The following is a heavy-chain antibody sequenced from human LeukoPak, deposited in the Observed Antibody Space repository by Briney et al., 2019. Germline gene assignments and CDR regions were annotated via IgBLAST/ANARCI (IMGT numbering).Heavy chain of an antibody. CDR1: GFTVSSNY. Sequence: GGSLRLSCAASGFTVSSNYMSWVRQAPGKGLEWVSVIYSGGSTYYADSVKGGFTISRDNSKNTLYLQMNSLRAEDTAVYYCAREDGYRSSLVQQDYWGQGTLVTVSS. D-gene: IGHD5-24*01. CDR3: AREDGYRSSLVQQDY. V-gene: IGHV3-66*01. J-gene: IGHJ4*02. CDR2: IYSGGST.